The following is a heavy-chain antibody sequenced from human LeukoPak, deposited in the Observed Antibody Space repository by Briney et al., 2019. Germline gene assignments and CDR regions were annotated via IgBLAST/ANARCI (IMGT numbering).Heavy chain of an antibody. D-gene: IGHD4-17*01. V-gene: IGHV4-39*01. J-gene: IGHJ2*01. CDR2: IYYSGST. CDR3: ARPGLTVTSDWYFDL. CDR1: GGSISSSSYY. Sequence: PSETLSLTCTVSGGSISSSSYYWGWIRQPPGKGLEWIGSIYYSGSTYYNPSLKSRVTISVDTSKNQFSLKLSSVTAADTAVYYCARPGLTVTSDWYFDLWGRGTLVTVSS.